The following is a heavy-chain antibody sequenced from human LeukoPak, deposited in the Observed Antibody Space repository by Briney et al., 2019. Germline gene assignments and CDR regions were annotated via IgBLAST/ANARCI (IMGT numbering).Heavy chain of an antibody. J-gene: IGHJ4*02. V-gene: IGHV3-53*01. D-gene: IGHD6-19*01. Sequence: GGSLRLSCAASGFTVSSNYMTWVRQAPGKGLEWVSVVYSGGTTNYGDSVRGRFTISRDSSKNTLYLQMNSLRAEDTAVYYCGKIVSDSNGCYHFDHWGQGTLVTVSS. CDR1: GFTVSSNY. CDR2: VYSGGTT. CDR3: GKIVSDSNGCYHFDH.